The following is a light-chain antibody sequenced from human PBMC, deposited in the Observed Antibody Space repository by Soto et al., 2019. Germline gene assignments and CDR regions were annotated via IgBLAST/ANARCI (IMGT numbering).Light chain of an antibody. CDR2: EDN. Sequence: NFMLTQPHSVSESPGRTVTISGTRSSGGFASNYVQWYQQRPGSAPTTVIFEDNQRPSGVPDRFSGSIDSSSNSASLTISALRTEDEAYSYCQSYDSTTQVFGTGTKVTVL. CDR3: QSYDSTTQV. V-gene: IGLV6-57*04. CDR1: SGGFASNY. J-gene: IGLJ1*01.